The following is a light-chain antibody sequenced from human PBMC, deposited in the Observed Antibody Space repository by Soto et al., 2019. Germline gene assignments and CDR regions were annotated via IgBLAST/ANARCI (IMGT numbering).Light chain of an antibody. CDR1: QGISNY. Sequence: DIQMTQSPSSLSASVGDRVTITWRASQGISNYLAWYQQKPGKVPKLLIYAASTLQSGVPSRFSRSGSGTAFTLTISSLQPEDGATYYCHKYNSAPLTFGGGTKVEIK. CDR3: HKYNSAPLT. V-gene: IGKV1-27*01. CDR2: AAS. J-gene: IGKJ4*01.